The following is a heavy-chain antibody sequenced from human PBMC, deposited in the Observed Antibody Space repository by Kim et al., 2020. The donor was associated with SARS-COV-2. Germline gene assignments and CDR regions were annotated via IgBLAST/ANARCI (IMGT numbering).Heavy chain of an antibody. D-gene: IGHD3-10*01. CDR1: GFTFSSYG. J-gene: IGHJ4*02. CDR3: AKKGYYYGSGSLAH. V-gene: IGHV3-30*18. CDR2: ISYDGSNK. Sequence: GGSLRLSCAASGFTFSSYGMHWVRQAPGKGLEWVAVISYDGSNKYYADSVKGRFTISRDNSKNTLYLQMNSLRAEDTAVYYCAKKGYYYGSGSLAHWGQGTLVTVSS.